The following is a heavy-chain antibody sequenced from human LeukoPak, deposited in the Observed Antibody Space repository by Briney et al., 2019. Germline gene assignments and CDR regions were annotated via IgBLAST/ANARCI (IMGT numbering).Heavy chain of an antibody. CDR3: ARHALSGYYFHWFDP. J-gene: IGHJ5*02. CDR2: IYYSGST. V-gene: IGHV4-39*01. D-gene: IGHD3-22*01. CDR1: GGSISSNSYY. Sequence: SETLSLTCTVSGGSISSNSYYWGWIRQPPGKGLEWIGSIYYSGSTYYNPSLKSRVTISVDTSKNQFSLKLSSVTAADTAVYYCARHALSGYYFHWFDPWGQGTLVTVSS.